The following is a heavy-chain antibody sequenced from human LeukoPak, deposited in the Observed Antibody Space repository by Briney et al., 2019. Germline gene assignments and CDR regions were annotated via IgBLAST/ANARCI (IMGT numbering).Heavy chain of an antibody. D-gene: IGHD6-19*01. CDR2: ISPYDGNT. J-gene: IGHJ3*02. Sequence: GASVKVSCKASGYTFIGYGISWARQAPGQGLDWMGWISPYDGNTNYAQRFQGRVTMTTDTSTSTAYMELRSLRSDGTAIYYCARWTYSRDWYFGALDIWGQGTMVTVS. V-gene: IGHV1-18*01. CDR3: ARWTYSRDWYFGALDI. CDR1: GYTFIGYG.